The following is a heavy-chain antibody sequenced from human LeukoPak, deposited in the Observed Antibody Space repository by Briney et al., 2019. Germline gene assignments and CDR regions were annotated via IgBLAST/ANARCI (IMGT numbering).Heavy chain of an antibody. Sequence: GGSLRLSCAASGFTFSSYAMHWVRQAPGKGLEWVAVISYDGSNKYYADSVKGRFTISRDNSKNTLYLQMNSLRAEDTAVYYCARAATPLYYYYMDVWGKGTTVIVSS. J-gene: IGHJ6*03. CDR3: ARAATPLYYYYMDV. V-gene: IGHV3-30*04. CDR2: ISYDGSNK. D-gene: IGHD1-26*01. CDR1: GFTFSSYA.